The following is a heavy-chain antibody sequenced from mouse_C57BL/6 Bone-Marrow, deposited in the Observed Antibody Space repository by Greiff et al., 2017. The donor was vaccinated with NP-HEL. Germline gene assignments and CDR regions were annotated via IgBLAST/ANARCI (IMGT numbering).Heavy chain of an antibody. V-gene: IGHV1-78*01. CDR2: IYPRDGST. CDR3: ARWGAGSSCDWDFDV. CDR1: GYTFTDHT. D-gene: IGHD1-1*01. J-gene: IGHJ1*03. Sequence: QVQLQQSDAELVKPGASVKISCKVSGYTFTDHTIHWMKQRPEQGLEWIGYIYPRDGSTKYNEKFKGKATLTADKSSSTAYMQLNSLTSEDSAVYFCARWGAGSSCDWDFDVWGTGTTVTVSS.